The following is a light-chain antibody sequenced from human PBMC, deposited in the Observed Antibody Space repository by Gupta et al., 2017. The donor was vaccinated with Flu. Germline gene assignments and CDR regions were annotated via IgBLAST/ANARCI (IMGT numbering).Light chain of an antibody. Sequence: SGSLGQSVTISCTGTSSDVGGNKYVSWYQQHPGEAPKLMIFEVSERPSGVPDRFSGSKSGNTASLTVSGLQAEDEAHYYFSSYAGSNNWVFG. V-gene: IGLV2-8*01. CDR2: EVS. CDR1: SSDVGGNKY. CDR3: SSYAGSNNWV. J-gene: IGLJ3*02.